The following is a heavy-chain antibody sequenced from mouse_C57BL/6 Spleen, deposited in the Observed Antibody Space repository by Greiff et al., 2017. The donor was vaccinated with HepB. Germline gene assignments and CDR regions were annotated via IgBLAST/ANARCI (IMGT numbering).Heavy chain of an antibody. V-gene: IGHV1-39*01. CDR3: SRYYGSGLYYAMDY. D-gene: IGHD1-1*01. Sequence: LVKPGASVKISCKASGYSFTDYNMNWVKQSNGKSLEWIGVINPNYGTTSYNQKLKCKATLTVDQSSSTTYMQLNSLTSEDSAVYYCSRYYGSGLYYAMDYWGQGTSVTVSS. CDR1: GYSFTDYN. J-gene: IGHJ4*01. CDR2: INPNYGTT.